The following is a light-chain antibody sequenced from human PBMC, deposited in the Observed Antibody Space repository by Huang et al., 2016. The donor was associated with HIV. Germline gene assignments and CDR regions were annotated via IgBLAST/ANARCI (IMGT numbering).Light chain of an antibody. J-gene: IGKJ3*01. V-gene: IGKV3-15*01. CDR2: GAS. Sequence: EMVMTQSPATLSVSPGERATLSCRASQSVGTNLAWYQQKPGQAPRRLIYGASTRATGIPVRCSGSGSGTEFTLTISSLQSEDFAVYYCQQYNNWRTFGPGTKVDIK. CDR1: QSVGTN. CDR3: QQYNNWRT.